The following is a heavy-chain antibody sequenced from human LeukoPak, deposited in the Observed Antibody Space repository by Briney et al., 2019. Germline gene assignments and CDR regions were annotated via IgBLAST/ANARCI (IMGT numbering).Heavy chain of an antibody. J-gene: IGHJ4*02. CDR2: IWYDGSNK. CDR1: GFTFSSYG. Sequence: GGSLRLPCAASGFTFSSYGMHWVRQAPGKGLEWVAVIWYDGSNKYYADSVKGRFTISRDNSKNTLYLQMNSLRAEDTAVYYCASQPIAVAGIDYWGQGTLVTFSS. V-gene: IGHV3-33*01. CDR3: ASQPIAVAGIDY. D-gene: IGHD6-19*01.